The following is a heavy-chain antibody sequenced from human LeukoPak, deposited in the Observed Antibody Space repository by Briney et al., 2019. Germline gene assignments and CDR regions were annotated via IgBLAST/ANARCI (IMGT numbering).Heavy chain of an antibody. CDR2: IYYSGST. CDR3: ARHGRLGYCSSTSCYRYSYDSSGYVDY. Sequence: PSETLSLTCTVSGGSISSYYWSWIRQPPGKGLEWIGYIYYSGSTNYNPSLKSRVTISVDTSKNQFSLKLSSVTAADTAVYYCARHGRLGYCSSTSCYRYSYDSSGYVDYWGQGTLVTVSS. CDR1: GGSISSYY. D-gene: IGHD2-2*01. J-gene: IGHJ4*02. V-gene: IGHV4-59*08.